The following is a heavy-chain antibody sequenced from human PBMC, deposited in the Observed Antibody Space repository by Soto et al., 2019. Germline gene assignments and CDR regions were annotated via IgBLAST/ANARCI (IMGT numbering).Heavy chain of an antibody. CDR2: IKSKRDGGTA. D-gene: IGHD3-16*01. J-gene: IGHJ4*02. CDR1: GFTFSTAW. V-gene: IGHV3-15*01. Sequence: EVQLVESGGGLAKPGGSLRLSCAASGFTFSTAWMSWVRQAPGKGLEWVGRIKSKRDGGTADYAGPVKGRFTISRDDSKNTLFLQMNSLKNEDTAVYYCSTFLRLGDTTFDCWGQGTLVTVSS. CDR3: STFLRLGDTTFDC.